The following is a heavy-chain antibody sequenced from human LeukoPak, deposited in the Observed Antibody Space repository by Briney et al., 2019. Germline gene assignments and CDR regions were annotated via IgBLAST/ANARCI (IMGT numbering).Heavy chain of an antibody. CDR1: GFAFSTSD. V-gene: IGHV3-23*01. CDR2: FNGLVDKT. J-gene: IGHJ1*01. Sequence: PGGSLRLSCVASGFAFSTSDMGWVRQAPGKGLEWVSSFNGLVDKTYYADSVRGRFHISRDKSSNTLSLQMNSLRAEDTAVYYCAKLILPVVVPTIMSGIHFQHWGQGTLVTVSS. D-gene: IGHD2-21*02. CDR3: AKLILPVVVPTIMSGIHFQH.